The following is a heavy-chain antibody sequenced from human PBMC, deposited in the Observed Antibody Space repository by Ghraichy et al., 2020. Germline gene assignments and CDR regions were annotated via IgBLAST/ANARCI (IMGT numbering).Heavy chain of an antibody. CDR3: ARVPCCPSGFSDGSGYYWEMRWFDP. V-gene: IGHV4-4*02. CDR2: MHHGGNT. D-gene: IGHD3-22*01. J-gene: IGHJ5*02. Sequence: SETLFLTCAVSGASISSSDWWTWVRQPPGKGLEWLAEMHHGGNTNYNPSIRSRVTISLDKSRNLLSLNVKSVTAADTAVYFCARVPCCPSGFSDGSGYYWEMRWFDPWGRGTLVTVAS. CDR1: GASISSSDW.